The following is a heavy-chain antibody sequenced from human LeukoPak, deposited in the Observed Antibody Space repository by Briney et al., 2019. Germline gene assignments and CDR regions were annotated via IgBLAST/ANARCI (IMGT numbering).Heavy chain of an antibody. D-gene: IGHD3-3*01. J-gene: IGHJ4*02. CDR1: GGSISSGDYY. Sequence: SQTLSLTCTVSGGSISSGDYYWSWIRQPPGKGLEWIGYIYYSGSTYYNPSLKSRVTMSVDTSKNQFSLKLSSVTAADTAVYYSPRVRRFLEWWYYSDYWGQGTLVTVSS. CDR2: IYYSGST. CDR3: PRVRRFLEWWYYSDY. V-gene: IGHV4-30-4*08.